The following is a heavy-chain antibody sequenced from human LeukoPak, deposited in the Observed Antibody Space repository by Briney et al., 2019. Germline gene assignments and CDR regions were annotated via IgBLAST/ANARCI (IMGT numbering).Heavy chain of an antibody. CDR2: INPNSGGT. Sequence: ASVKVSCKASGYTFTGYYMHWVRQAPGQGLEWTGWINPNSGGTNYAQKFQGRVTMTRDTSISTAYMELSRLRSDDTAVYYCARDPPRASSSSRNWFDPWGQGTLVTVSS. CDR3: ARDPPRASSSSRNWFDP. V-gene: IGHV1-2*02. CDR1: GYTFTGYY. D-gene: IGHD6-6*01. J-gene: IGHJ5*02.